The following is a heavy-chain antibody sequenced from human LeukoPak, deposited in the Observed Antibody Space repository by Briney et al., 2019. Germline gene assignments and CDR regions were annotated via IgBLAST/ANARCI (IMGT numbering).Heavy chain of an antibody. CDR3: ARGRSNGWFY. D-gene: IGHD2-8*01. CDR2: IYYTGST. J-gene: IGHJ4*02. V-gene: IGHV4-59*12. CDR1: GGSISSYY. Sequence: SETLSLTCTVSGGSISSYYWSWIRQPPGKGLEWIGYIYYTGSTNYNPSLKSRITISVDTSKNQFSLKLSSVTAADTAVYYCARGRSNGWFYWGQGTLVTVSS.